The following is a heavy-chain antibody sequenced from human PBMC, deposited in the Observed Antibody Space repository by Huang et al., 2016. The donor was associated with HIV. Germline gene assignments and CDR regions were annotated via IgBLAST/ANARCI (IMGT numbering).Heavy chain of an antibody. J-gene: IGHJ4*02. CDR2: IFYSGST. V-gene: IGHV4-30-4*08. CDR3: ARSFGELLVSFYFDS. CDR1: GGSISSDDYF. D-gene: IGHD3-10*01. Sequence: QVQLQESGPGLVKPSQTLSLTCTVSGGSISSDDYFWNWVRQSPGKGLEWIGYIFYSGSTSYNPSLKRRVAISVDSSKNQFSLRLSSVTAADTAVYYCARSFGELLVSFYFDSWGQGILVTVSS.